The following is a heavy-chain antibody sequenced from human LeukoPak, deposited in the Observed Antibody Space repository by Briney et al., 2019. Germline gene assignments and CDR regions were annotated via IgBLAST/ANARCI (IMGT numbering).Heavy chain of an antibody. Sequence: ASVKVSCKASGYTFTGYYMHWVRQAPGQGLEWMGWINPNSGGTNYAQKFQGRVTMTRDTSISTAYMELSRLRSDDTAVYYCARVSYYYDSSGYNQYWGQGTLATVSS. J-gene: IGHJ4*02. CDR3: ARVSYYYDSSGYNQY. V-gene: IGHV1-2*02. D-gene: IGHD3-22*01. CDR1: GYTFTGYY. CDR2: INPNSGGT.